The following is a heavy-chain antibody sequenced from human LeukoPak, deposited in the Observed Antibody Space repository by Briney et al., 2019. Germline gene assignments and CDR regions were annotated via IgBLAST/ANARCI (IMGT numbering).Heavy chain of an antibody. V-gene: IGHV3-48*02. CDR3: ARKSSGWNDYYFDY. J-gene: IGHJ4*02. CDR2: ISSGSNTI. Sequence: PGGSLRLSCAASGFTFSTYNMNWVRXAPGKXLEWISYISSGSNTIYYADSVKGRFTISRDNAKNSLYLQMNSLRDEDTAVYYCARKSSGWNDYYFDYWGLGTLVTVSS. CDR1: GFTFSTYN. D-gene: IGHD6-19*01.